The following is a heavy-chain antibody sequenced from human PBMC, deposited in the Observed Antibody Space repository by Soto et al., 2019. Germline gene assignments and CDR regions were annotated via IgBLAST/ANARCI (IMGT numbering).Heavy chain of an antibody. CDR1: GGSVSSGSHY. J-gene: IGHJ4*02. CDR2: IYHTGST. D-gene: IGHD6-13*01. V-gene: IGHV4-61*01. CDR3: ARGGSIAAAVVDY. Sequence: QVQLQVSGPGLVKLSETLSLTCTVSGGSVSSGSHYWSWIRQPPGKGLEWIGYIYHTGSTNYNPPLNSRVTMSVDTSKNQFSLKLNSVTAADTAVYYCARGGSIAAAVVDYWGQGTLVTVSS.